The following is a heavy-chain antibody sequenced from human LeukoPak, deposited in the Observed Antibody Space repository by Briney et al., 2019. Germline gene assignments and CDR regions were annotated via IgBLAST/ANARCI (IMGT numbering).Heavy chain of an antibody. V-gene: IGHV1-24*01. CDR1: GYTLTELS. J-gene: IGHJ6*02. Sequence: ASVKVSCKVSGYTLTELSMHWVRQAPGKGLEWMGGFDPEDGETIHAQKFQGRVTMTEDTSTDTAYMELSSLRSEDTAVYYCATPSQSTSLYGMDVWGQGTTVTVSS. CDR3: ATPSQSTSLYGMDV. D-gene: IGHD2-2*01. CDR2: FDPEDGET.